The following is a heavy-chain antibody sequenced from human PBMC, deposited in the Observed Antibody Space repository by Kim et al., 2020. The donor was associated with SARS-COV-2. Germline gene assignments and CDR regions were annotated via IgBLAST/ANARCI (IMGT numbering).Heavy chain of an antibody. CDR2: INTNTGNP. CDR3: ARVPSSGYDLGWADYYYGMDA. J-gene: IGHJ6*02. V-gene: IGHV7-4-1*02. D-gene: IGHD5-12*01. CDR1: GYTFTSYA. Sequence: ASVKVSCKASGYTFTSYAMNWVRQAPGQGLEWMGWINTNTGNPTYAQGFTGRFVFSLDTSVSTAYLQISSLKAEDTAVYYCARVPSSGYDLGWADYYYGMDAWGQGTTVTVSS.